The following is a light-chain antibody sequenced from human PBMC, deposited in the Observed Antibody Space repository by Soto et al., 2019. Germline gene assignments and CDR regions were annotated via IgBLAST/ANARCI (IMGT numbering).Light chain of an antibody. CDR3: QQYNNWTPIT. CDR1: QSVSSY. Sequence: EVGLTQSPSTLSLSPGERATLSCRASQSVSSYLAWYQQKPGQAPRLLIYDASNRATGIPARFSGSGSGTEFTLTISSLQSEDFAVYYCQQYNNWTPITFGQGTRLEIK. J-gene: IGKJ5*01. V-gene: IGKV3-15*01. CDR2: DAS.